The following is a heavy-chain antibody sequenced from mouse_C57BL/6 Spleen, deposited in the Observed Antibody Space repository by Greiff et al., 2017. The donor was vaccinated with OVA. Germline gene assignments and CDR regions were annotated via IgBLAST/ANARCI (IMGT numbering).Heavy chain of an antibody. V-gene: IGHV14-2*01. CDR2: IDPGDGET. CDR3: ATPITTVVAPGYFDV. CDR1: GFTFKDYY. D-gene: IGHD1-1*01. Sequence: EVKLMESGAELVKPGASVKLSCTASGFTFKDYYMHWVKQRTEQGLEWIGRIDPGDGETKYAPKFQGKATMTADTSSNTAYLQLSSLTSEDTAVYYCATPITTVVAPGYFDVWGTGTTVTVSS. J-gene: IGHJ1*03.